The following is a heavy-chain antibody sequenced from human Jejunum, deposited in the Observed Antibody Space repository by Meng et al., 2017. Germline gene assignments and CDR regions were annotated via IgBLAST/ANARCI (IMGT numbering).Heavy chain of an antibody. CDR2: INGDGSST. CDR3: VRELDGYNFL. D-gene: IGHD5-24*01. CDR1: GFTFSRYW. J-gene: IGHJ4*02. Sequence: EVRVVGSWGVLCQPGGALSLPCAASGFTFSRYWMHGVRQAPGKGLVWVSRINGDGSSTSYADSVKGRFTVSRDNAQSTLYVQMNSLRTDDTAVYYCVRELDGYNFLCGQGTLVTVSS. V-gene: IGHV3-74*01.